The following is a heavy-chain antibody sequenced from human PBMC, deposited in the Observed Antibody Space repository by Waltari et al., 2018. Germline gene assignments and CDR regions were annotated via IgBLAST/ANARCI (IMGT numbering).Heavy chain of an antibody. V-gene: IGHV4-38-2*01. J-gene: IGHJ5*02. CDR2: IYHSGST. Sequence: QVQLQESGPGLVKPSETLSLTCAVSGYSISIGYYWGWIRQPPGKGLEWIGSIYHSGSTYYNPSLKSRVTISVDTSKNQFSLKLSSVTAADTAVYYCARFPTFSKGWFDPWGQGTLVTVSS. D-gene: IGHD3-16*01. CDR1: GYSISIGYY. CDR3: ARFPTFSKGWFDP.